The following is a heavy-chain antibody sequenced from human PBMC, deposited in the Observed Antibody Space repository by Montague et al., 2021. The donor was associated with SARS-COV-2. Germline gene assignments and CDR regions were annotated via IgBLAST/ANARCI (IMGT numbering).Heavy chain of an antibody. CDR3: ARHRRLEPQYFDS. Sequence: SETLSLTCTVSGGSISTVTCYWGWHRRTTGTGLVWYRTVYYTGSTFYXXXLQSRVSLSVATSNNQFFLNLGTATAAAAAVYLCARHRRLEPQYFDSGGLGTRVSVSA. CDR2: VYYTGST. CDR1: GGSISTVTCY. J-gene: IGHJ4*02. V-gene: IGHV4-39*01. D-gene: IGHD1-14*01.